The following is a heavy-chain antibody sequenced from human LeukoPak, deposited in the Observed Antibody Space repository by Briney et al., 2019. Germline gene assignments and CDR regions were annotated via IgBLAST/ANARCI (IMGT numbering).Heavy chain of an antibody. Sequence: GGSLRLSCAASGFTFSDFHMSWLRQTPGKGPEWVSYISTGGSTIYYADSVKGRFTISRDNAKNSLYLQMNSLRVEDTAVYYCARDQEGCSTASCYYGLGFFDFWGQGTLVTVSS. CDR2: ISTGGSTI. CDR1: GFTFSDFH. V-gene: IGHV3-11*04. CDR3: ARDQEGCSTASCYYGLGFFDF. J-gene: IGHJ4*02. D-gene: IGHD2-2*01.